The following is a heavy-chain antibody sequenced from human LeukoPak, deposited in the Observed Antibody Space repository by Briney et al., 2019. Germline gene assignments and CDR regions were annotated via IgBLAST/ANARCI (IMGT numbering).Heavy chain of an antibody. V-gene: IGHV3-23*01. D-gene: IGHD1-26*01. CDR2: ISGSGLNT. CDR3: VKDIGTVGASPFDY. Sequence: GGSLRLSCAASGFTFSNHALGWVRQAPGKGLEWVSVISGSGLNTYYTDSVKGRFTISRDNSKNTLSLQMNSLRVEDTALYYCVKDIGTVGASPFDYWGQGTLVSVSS. CDR1: GFTFSNHA. J-gene: IGHJ4*02.